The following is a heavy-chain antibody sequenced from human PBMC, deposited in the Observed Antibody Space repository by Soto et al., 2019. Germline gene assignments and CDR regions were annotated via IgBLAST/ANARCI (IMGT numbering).Heavy chain of an antibody. Sequence: ASVKVSCKASGYTFTGYYLHWVRQAPGQGLEWMGWINPNSGGTNYAQKFQGWVTMTRDTSISTAYMELSRLRSDDTAVYYCAIYLEQQLVCRGGHYYYYGMDVCGQGTTVTVSS. J-gene: IGHJ6*02. CDR3: AIYLEQQLVCRGGHYYYYGMDV. CDR1: GYTFTGYY. CDR2: INPNSGGT. V-gene: IGHV1-2*04. D-gene: IGHD6-13*01.